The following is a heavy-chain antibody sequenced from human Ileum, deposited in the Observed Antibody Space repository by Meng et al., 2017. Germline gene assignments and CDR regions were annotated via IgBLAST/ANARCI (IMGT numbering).Heavy chain of an antibody. CDR1: GGSFNDYH. Sequence: QVQLSQWCSGMLKPSETLPLTRAVFGGSFNDYHWSWVRPSPGKGLEWIGQIHHSGRTNYKSSLERRVTISVDTSKSQFSLKLTSVTAADTAMYYCVRGPARETHDFDYWGQGALVTVSS. CDR2: IHHSGRT. D-gene: IGHD1-26*01. CDR3: VRGPARETHDFDY. J-gene: IGHJ4*02. V-gene: IGHV4-34*01.